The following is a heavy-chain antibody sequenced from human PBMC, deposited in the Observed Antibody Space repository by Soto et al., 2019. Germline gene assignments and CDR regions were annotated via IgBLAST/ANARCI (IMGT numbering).Heavy chain of an antibody. Sequence: ASVKVSCKASGYTFTSYGISWVRQAPGQGLEWMGWISAYNGNTNYAQKLQGRVTMTTDTSTSTAYMELRGLRSDDTAVYYCARDRYCSSTSCYSEIDPWGQGTLVTVSS. V-gene: IGHV1-18*01. CDR1: GYTFTSYG. D-gene: IGHD2-2*01. CDR3: ARDRYCSSTSCYSEIDP. CDR2: ISAYNGNT. J-gene: IGHJ5*02.